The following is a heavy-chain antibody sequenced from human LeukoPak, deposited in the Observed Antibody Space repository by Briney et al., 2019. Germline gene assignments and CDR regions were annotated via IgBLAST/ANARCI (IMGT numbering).Heavy chain of an antibody. CDR2: IYPGDSDT. CDR1: GYIFTSYW. V-gene: IGHV5-51*01. CDR3: ARHGRGGLVHIPYYYGMDV. D-gene: IGHD3-22*01. J-gene: IGHJ6*02. Sequence: GESLKISCKGSGYIFTSYWIGWVRQMPGKGLEWMGIIYPGDSDTRYSPSFQGQVTILADKSISTAYLQWSSLKASDTAMYYCARHGRGGLVHIPYYYGMDVWGQGTTVTVSS.